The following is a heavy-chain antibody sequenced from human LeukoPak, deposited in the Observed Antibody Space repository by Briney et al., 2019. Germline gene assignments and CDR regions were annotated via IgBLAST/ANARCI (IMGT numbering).Heavy chain of an antibody. J-gene: IGHJ4*02. CDR2: IYYSGNT. CDR1: GGSISTYY. D-gene: IGHD3-3*01. Sequence: SETLSLTCTVSGGSISTYYWSWIRQPPGKGLEWIGYIYYSGNTNYNPSLKSRVTISIDTSKNQFSLKLSSVTAADTAVYYCARVGVHGSFDYWGQGTLVTVSS. CDR3: ARVGVHGSFDY. V-gene: IGHV4-59*01.